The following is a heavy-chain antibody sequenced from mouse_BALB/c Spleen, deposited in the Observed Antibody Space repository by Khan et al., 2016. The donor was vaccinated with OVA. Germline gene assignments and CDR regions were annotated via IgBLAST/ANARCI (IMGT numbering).Heavy chain of an antibody. J-gene: IGHJ2*01. CDR3: ARIYGGGFDY. CDR1: GYSITSDYA. CDR2: ISYSGNT. V-gene: IGHV3-2*02. Sequence: VQLKESGPGLVKPSQSLSLTCTVTGYSITSDYAWNWIRQFPGNKLEWMGHISYSGNTKYNPSLKSRISITRDTSKNQFFLQFNSVTTEDTATYYCARIYGGGFDYWGQGTTLTVSS. D-gene: IGHD1-1*01.